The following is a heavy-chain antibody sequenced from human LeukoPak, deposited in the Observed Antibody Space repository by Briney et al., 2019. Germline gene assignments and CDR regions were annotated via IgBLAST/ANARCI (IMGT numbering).Heavy chain of an antibody. J-gene: IGHJ4*02. D-gene: IGHD6-13*01. Sequence: GGSLRLSCGASGFTFSDAWMTWVRQAPGKGLEWVGRIKRNTNGGTTDYAAPVKGRFTISRDDSKNTLYLQMNSLKTEDTAVYYCTTGGSSWTDFDYWGQGTLVTVSS. CDR1: GFTFSDAW. CDR3: TTGGSSWTDFDY. CDR2: IKRNTNGGTT. V-gene: IGHV3-15*01.